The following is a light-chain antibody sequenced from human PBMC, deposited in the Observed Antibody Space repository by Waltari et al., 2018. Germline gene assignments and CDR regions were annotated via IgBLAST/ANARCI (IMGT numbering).Light chain of an antibody. CDR2: DVS. CDR1: SSDVGGYNY. V-gene: IGLV2-11*01. J-gene: IGLJ2*01. CDR3: CSYAGSSV. Sequence: QSALTQPRSVSGSPGQSVTISCTGTSSDVGGYNYVSWYQQHPGKAPKLMIYDVSRRPAGVPGRFSGSKSGNTASLAISGLQAEDEADYYCCSYAGSSVFGGGTKLTVL.